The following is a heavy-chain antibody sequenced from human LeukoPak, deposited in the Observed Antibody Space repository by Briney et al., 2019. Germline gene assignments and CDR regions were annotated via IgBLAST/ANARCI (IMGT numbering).Heavy chain of an antibody. CDR3: ARDQEGFDY. CDR1: GYTFTGYY. Sequence: ASVKVSCKASGYTFTGYYIHWVRQAPGQGLEWMGRINPNNGDTNYAQKFQGRVTVTRDTSTSTVHMELSGLRSEDTAVYYCARDQEGFDYWGQGTLVTVSS. CDR2: INPNNGDT. J-gene: IGHJ4*02. V-gene: IGHV1-2*06.